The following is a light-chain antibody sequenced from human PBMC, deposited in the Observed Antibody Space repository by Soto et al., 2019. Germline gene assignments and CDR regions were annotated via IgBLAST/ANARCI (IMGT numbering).Light chain of an antibody. CDR1: QSVSSY. CDR2: DAS. V-gene: IGKV3-11*01. Sequence: EIVLTQSPATLSLSPGERSTLSCRASQSVSSYLAWYQQKPGQAPRLXXYDASSRATGIPARFSGSGSGTDFTLTISSLEPEDFAVYYCQQRSNWPPITFGQGTRLEIK. CDR3: QQRSNWPPIT. J-gene: IGKJ5*01.